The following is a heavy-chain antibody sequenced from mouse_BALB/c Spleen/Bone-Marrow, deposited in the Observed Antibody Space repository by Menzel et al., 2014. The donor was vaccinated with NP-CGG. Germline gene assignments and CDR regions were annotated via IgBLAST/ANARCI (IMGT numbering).Heavy chain of an antibody. V-gene: IGHV1S29*02. Sequence: EVKLQESGPELVKPGASVKISCKASGYTFTDYNIHWVKQSHGKSLEWIGYIYPYNGGTGYNQKFESKATLTVDNSSSTAYMELRSLASEDSAVYYCARSYYYGSGFGWFAYWGQGTLVTVSA. CDR3: ARSYYYGSGFGWFAY. D-gene: IGHD1-1*01. J-gene: IGHJ3*01. CDR2: IYPYNGGT. CDR1: GYTFTDYN.